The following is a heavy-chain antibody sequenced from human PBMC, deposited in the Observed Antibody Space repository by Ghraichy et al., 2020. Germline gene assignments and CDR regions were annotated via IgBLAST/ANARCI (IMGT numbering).Heavy chain of an antibody. CDR2: INDNGST. CDR1: GVSFSGYY. D-gene: IGHD3-9*01. CDR3: ARGEYYAVLTGVKYYFDS. Sequence: SETLSLTCAVYGVSFSGYYWSWIRQPPGKGLEWIGEINDNGSTNYNPSLKSRVTISIDTSKNQFSLKLSSVTAADTAVYYCARGEYYAVLTGVKYYFDSWGQGTLVTVSS. J-gene: IGHJ4*02. V-gene: IGHV4-34*01.